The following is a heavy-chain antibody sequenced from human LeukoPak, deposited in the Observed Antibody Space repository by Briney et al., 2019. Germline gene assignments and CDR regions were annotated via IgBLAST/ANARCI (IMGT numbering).Heavy chain of an antibody. D-gene: IGHD3-16*01. CDR3: AKEGDQFRGYLDA. CDR2: IWQGGSVQ. CDR1: GFMFGRLG. Sequence: PGRSLRLSCAASGFMFGRLGMQWVRQAPGEGLEGVAIIWQGGSVQEYADSVKGRFTISRDNSQNTLYLQMNSLRDEDTAVYYCAKEGDQFRGYLDAWGKGTTVTVSS. J-gene: IGHJ6*03. V-gene: IGHV3-33*06.